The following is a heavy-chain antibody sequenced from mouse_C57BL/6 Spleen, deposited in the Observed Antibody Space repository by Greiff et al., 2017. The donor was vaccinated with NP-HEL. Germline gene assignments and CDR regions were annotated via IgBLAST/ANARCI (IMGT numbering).Heavy chain of an antibody. CDR3: ARNYEGVDY. Sequence: QVHVKQPGAELVMPGASVKLSCKASGYTFTSYWMHWVKQRPGQGLEWIGEIDPSDSYTNYNQKFKGKSTLTVDKSSSTAYMQLSSLTSEDSAVYYCARNYEGVDYWGQGTSVTVSS. CDR1: GYTFTSYW. CDR2: IDPSDSYT. D-gene: IGHD2-4*01. J-gene: IGHJ4*01. V-gene: IGHV1-69*01.